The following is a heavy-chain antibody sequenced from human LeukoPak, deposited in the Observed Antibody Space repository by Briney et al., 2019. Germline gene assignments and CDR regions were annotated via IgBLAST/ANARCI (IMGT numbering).Heavy chain of an antibody. D-gene: IGHD1-26*01. CDR3: AREEANSGTYYVDY. Sequence: VASVKVSCKASGYTFTSYGISWVRQAPGQGLEWMGWISAYNGNTNYAQKLQGRVTMTTDTSTSTAYMELRSLRSDDTAVYYCAREEANSGTYYVDYWGQGTLVTVSS. V-gene: IGHV1-18*01. J-gene: IGHJ4*02. CDR1: GYTFTSYG. CDR2: ISAYNGNT.